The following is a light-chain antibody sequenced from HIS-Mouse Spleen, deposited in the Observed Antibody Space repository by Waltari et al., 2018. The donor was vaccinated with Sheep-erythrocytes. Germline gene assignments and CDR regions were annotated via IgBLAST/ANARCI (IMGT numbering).Light chain of an antibody. V-gene: IGLV3-10*01. CDR3: YSTDSSGNHWV. CDR1: ALPKKY. Sequence: SYELTQPPSVSASPGQTARITCSGDALPKKYAYWYQQKSGQATVLVIYEDSKRPSGVAERFSGSNSRTMATLTSSGAQVEDDADYYCYSTDSSGNHWVFGGGTKLTVL. J-gene: IGLJ3*02. CDR2: EDS.